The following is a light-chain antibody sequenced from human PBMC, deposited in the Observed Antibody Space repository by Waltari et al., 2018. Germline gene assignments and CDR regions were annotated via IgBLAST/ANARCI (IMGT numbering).Light chain of an antibody. Sequence: DIQMTQSPSTLSASVGDRVTITCPVSQRIGNYLAWYQQKPGKAPKLLIFMASTLQREVPSRFSGSGSGTEFALTISGLQADDFATYFCQHFNSYPFIFGRGTKLEIK. CDR1: QRIGNY. CDR2: MAS. J-gene: IGKJ2*01. CDR3: QHFNSYPFI. V-gene: IGKV1-5*03.